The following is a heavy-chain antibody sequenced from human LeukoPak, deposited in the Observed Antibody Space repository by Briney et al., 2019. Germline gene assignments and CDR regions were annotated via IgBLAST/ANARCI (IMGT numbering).Heavy chain of an antibody. CDR3: ARDSQWLAPFDY. V-gene: IGHV3-33*01. J-gene: IGHJ4*02. CDR2: IWYDGSNK. CDR1: GFTFSSYG. D-gene: IGHD6-19*01. Sequence: GGSLRLSCAASGFTFSSYGMHWVRQAPGKGLEWVAVIWYDGSNKYYADSVKGRFIISRDNSKNTLYLQMNSLRAEDTAVYYCARDSQWLAPFDYWGQGTLVTVSS.